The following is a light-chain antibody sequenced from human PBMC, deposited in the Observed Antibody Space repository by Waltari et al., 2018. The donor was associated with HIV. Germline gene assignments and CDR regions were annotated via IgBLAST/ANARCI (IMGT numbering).Light chain of an antibody. CDR3: CSYAGSYTFWV. CDR2: DVS. J-gene: IGLJ3*02. V-gene: IGLV2-11*01. Sequence: QSALTQPRSVSGSPGQSITISCTGTSSDVGGYNYVSWYQQHPGKAPKLMIYDVSNRPSGVPVRFSGAKSGTTASLTISGLQAEEEADYYCCSYAGSYTFWVFGGGTKLTVL. CDR1: SSDVGGYNY.